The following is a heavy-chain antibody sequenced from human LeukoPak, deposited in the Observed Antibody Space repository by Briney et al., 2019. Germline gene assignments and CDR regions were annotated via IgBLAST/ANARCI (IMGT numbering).Heavy chain of an antibody. Sequence: PGGSLRLSCAASGFTFSSYWMSWVRQAPGKGLEWVANIKQDGSEKYYVDSVKGRFTISRDNAKNSLYLQMNSLRAEDTAVYYCARVGGWYHYYYMDVWGKGTTVTVSS. V-gene: IGHV3-7*01. D-gene: IGHD6-19*01. CDR3: ARVGGWYHYYYMDV. CDR1: GFTFSSYW. CDR2: IKQDGSEK. J-gene: IGHJ6*03.